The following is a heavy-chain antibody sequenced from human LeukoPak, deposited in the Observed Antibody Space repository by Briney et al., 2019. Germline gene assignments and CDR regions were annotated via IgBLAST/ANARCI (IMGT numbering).Heavy chain of an antibody. CDR2: IKEDGSEK. D-gene: IGHD6-19*01. J-gene: IGHJ4*02. CDR3: AKDKARAGSSGFDY. CDR1: GFTFSSYS. V-gene: IGHV3-7*03. Sequence: PGGSLRLSCAASGFTFSSYSMNWVRQSPGKGLEWVANIKEDGSEKYYVDSVKGRFTISRDNAKNSLYLQMNSLRAEDTAVYYCAKDKARAGSSGFDYWGQGTLVTVSS.